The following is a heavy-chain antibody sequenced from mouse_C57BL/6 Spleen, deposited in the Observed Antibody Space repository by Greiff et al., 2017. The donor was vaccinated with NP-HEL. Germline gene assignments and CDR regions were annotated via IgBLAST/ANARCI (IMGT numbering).Heavy chain of an antibody. D-gene: IGHD1-1*01. Sequence: VQLQQSGTVLARPGASVKMSCKTSGYTFTSYWMHWVKQRPGQGLEWIGAIYPGNSDTSYNQKFKGKAKLTAVTSASTAYMELSSLTNEDSAVYYCTSYYYGSSHAFAYWGQGTLVTVSA. V-gene: IGHV1-5*01. CDR2: IYPGNSDT. CDR3: TSYYYGSSHAFAY. CDR1: GYTFTSYW. J-gene: IGHJ3*01.